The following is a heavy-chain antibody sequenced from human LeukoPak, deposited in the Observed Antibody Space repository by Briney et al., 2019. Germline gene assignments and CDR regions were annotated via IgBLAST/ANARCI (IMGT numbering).Heavy chain of an antibody. CDR3: ARLSHYDSSGYPVDAFDI. Sequence: SETLSLTCAVYGGSLSGSYWSWIRQPPGKGLEWIAEINHSGSANYNPSLKSRVTLSIDKSKNQFSLNLNSVTAADTAVYYCARLSHYDSSGYPVDAFDIWGQGTMVTVSS. D-gene: IGHD3-22*01. CDR2: INHSGSA. J-gene: IGHJ3*02. CDR1: GGSLSGSY. V-gene: IGHV4-34*01.